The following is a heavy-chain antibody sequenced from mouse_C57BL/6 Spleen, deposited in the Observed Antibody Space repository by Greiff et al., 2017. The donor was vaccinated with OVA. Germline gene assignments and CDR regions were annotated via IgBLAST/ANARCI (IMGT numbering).Heavy chain of an antibody. CDR2: ISNGGGST. CDR3: ARLYYDYDGWYFDV. D-gene: IGHD2-4*01. J-gene: IGHJ1*03. CDR1: GFTFSDYY. V-gene: IGHV5-12*01. Sequence: DVMLVESGGGLVQPGGSLTLSCAASGFTFSDYYMYWVRQTPEKRLEWVAYISNGGGSTYYPDTVKGRITISRDNDNNTLFLQMSRLKSEDTAMYYGARLYYDYDGWYFDVWGTGTTVTVSS.